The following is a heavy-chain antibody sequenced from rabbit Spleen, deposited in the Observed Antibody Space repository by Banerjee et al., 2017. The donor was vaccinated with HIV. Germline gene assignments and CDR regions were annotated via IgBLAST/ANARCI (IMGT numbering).Heavy chain of an antibody. Sequence: QQQLEESGGGLVKPGGTLTLTCKASGFDFSSYGVSWVRQAPGKGPEWIAYIDPVFGNTYYASWVNGRFTISSHNAQNTLYLQLNSLTAADTATYFCARDLAGVIGWNFSLWGPGTLVTVS. V-gene: IGHV1S47*01. CDR2: IDPVFGNT. CDR3: ARDLAGVIGWNFSL. CDR1: GFDFSSYG. D-gene: IGHD4-1*01. J-gene: IGHJ4*01.